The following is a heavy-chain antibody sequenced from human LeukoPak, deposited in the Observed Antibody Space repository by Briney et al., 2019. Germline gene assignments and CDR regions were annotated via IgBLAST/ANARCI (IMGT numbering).Heavy chain of an antibody. CDR3: AREDRGYYYYGMDV. CDR1: GGSFSGYY. CDR2: VNHSGST. V-gene: IGHV4-34*01. J-gene: IGHJ6*02. Sequence: SETLSLTCAVYGGSFSGYYWSWIRQPSGKGLEWIGEVNHSGSTSYNPSLKSRVAISVDTSKNQFSLKLSSVTAADTAVYYCAREDRGYYYYGMDVWGQGTTVTVSS. D-gene: IGHD5-12*01.